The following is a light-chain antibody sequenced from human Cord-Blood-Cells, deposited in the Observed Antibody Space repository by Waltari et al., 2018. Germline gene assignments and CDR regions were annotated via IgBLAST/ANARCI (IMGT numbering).Light chain of an antibody. CDR2: EGS. V-gene: IGLV2-23*01. Sequence: QSALTQPASVSGSPGQSITIPCTGTSSDVGSYNLVSWYQQHPGKAPKLMIYEGSKRPSGVSNRFSGSKSGNTASLTISGLQAEDEADHYCCSYAGSSTLVFGGGTKLTVL. CDR3: CSYAGSSTLV. J-gene: IGLJ3*02. CDR1: SSDVGSYNL.